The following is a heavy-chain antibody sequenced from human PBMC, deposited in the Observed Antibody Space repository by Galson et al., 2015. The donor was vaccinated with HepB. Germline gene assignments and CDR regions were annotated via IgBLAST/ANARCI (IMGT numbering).Heavy chain of an antibody. Sequence: SCKASGYTFTSYAMHWVRQAPGQRLEWMGWINAGNGNTKYSQKFQGRVPITRDTSASTAYMELSSLRSEDTAVYYCARGGDYYGSGSYIAYYYYGMDVWGQGTTVTVSS. CDR1: GYTFTSYA. CDR2: INAGNGNT. J-gene: IGHJ6*02. D-gene: IGHD3-10*01. CDR3: ARGGDYYGSGSYIAYYYYGMDV. V-gene: IGHV1-3*01.